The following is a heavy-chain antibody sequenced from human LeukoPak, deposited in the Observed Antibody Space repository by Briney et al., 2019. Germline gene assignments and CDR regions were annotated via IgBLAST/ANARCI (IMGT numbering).Heavy chain of an antibody. CDR2: IYSAGDT. J-gene: IGHJ1*01. CDR1: GFTVSSNY. Sequence: GGSLRLSCAASGFTVSSNYMTWVRQAPGKGLEWVSVIYSAGDTYYADSVKGRFTISRDNSKNTLYLQMNSLRAEDTAVYFCARGPGRWLGGGGGNEYFQHWGQGTLVTVSS. V-gene: IGHV3-53*01. CDR3: ARGPGRWLGGGGGNEYFQH. D-gene: IGHD5-24*01.